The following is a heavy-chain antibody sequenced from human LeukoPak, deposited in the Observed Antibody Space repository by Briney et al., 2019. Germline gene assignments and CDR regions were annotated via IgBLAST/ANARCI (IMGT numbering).Heavy chain of an antibody. D-gene: IGHD3-10*01. Sequence: GASVKVSCKASGYTFTGYYMHWVRQAPGQGLEWMGIINPSGGSTSYAQKFQGRVTMTRDTSTSTVYMELSSLRSEDTAVYYCAREGRGWFGELNGMDVWGQGTTVTVSS. V-gene: IGHV1-46*01. CDR3: AREGRGWFGELNGMDV. CDR2: INPSGGST. CDR1: GYTFTGYY. J-gene: IGHJ6*02.